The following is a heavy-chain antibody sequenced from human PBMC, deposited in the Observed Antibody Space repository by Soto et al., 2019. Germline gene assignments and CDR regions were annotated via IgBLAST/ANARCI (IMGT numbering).Heavy chain of an antibody. D-gene: IGHD1-26*01. V-gene: IGHV1-69*02. J-gene: IGHJ2*01. CDR2: IIPVLDLS. Sequence: QVQLVQSGAAVKKPGSSVKVSCKASGGTFTDYTITWVRQAPGQGLEWMGRIIPVLDLSKYAQKFQGRVTITADKSTTTSYMELSGLTSEDTAVYYCAKKLGPSAFDLWGRGTLGHCLL. CDR3: AKKLGPSAFDL. CDR1: GGTFTDYT.